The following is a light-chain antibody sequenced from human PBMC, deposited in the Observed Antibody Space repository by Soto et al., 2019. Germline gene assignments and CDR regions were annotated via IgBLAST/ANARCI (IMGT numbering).Light chain of an antibody. CDR2: EDN. CDR1: SSSVGNNF. J-gene: IGLJ1*01. V-gene: IGLV1-51*02. Sequence: QSVLTQPPSVSAAPGQRVTISCSGSSSSVGNNFVSWYQHLPGTAPKLLIYEDNKRPSGIPDRSSGSKSDTSASLGITGLQTGDEADYYCGTWDSSLSAGVFGTGTKLTVL. CDR3: GTWDSSLSAGV.